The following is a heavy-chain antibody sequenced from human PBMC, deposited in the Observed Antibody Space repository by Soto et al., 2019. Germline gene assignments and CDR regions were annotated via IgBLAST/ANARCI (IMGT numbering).Heavy chain of an antibody. V-gene: IGHV3-30-3*01. CDR2: ISYDGNNE. J-gene: IGHJ3*02. Sequence: QVQLVESGGGVVQPGRSLRLSCAASGFTFSAYTMHWVRQPPGKGLEWVAVISYDGNNERYTDPVMGRFNVSRDNSKSTLYLQLNSLKSEDTAVYYCARDGYSGRSDGFDIWGQGTMVTVSS. CDR3: ARDGYSGRSDGFDI. D-gene: IGHD1-26*01. CDR1: GFTFSAYT.